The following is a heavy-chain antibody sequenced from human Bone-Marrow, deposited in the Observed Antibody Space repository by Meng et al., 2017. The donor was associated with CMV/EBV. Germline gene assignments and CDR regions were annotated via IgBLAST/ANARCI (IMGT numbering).Heavy chain of an antibody. CDR3: ARYYAFWSGYYYYYGMDF. CDR1: GFIFSYYY. J-gene: IGHJ6*02. CDR2: ISSSGSSI. Sequence: GESLKTSCAASGFIFSYYYMSWIRQAPGKALEWVSYISSSGSSIYYANSVKGRFTISRDNAKNSLYLQMNSLRAENTAVYYCARYYAFWSGYYYYYGMDFWGQGTTVTVSS. V-gene: IGHV3-11*04. D-gene: IGHD3-3*01.